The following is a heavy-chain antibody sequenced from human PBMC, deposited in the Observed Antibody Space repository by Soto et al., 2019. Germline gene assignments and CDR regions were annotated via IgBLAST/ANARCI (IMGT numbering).Heavy chain of an antibody. J-gene: IGHJ6*03. CDR1: GGSISTSNYY. CDR2: IYYTGSTS. V-gene: IGHV4-39*01. Sequence: QVQLQESGPGLVRPSETLSLTCTVSGGSISTSNYYWGWIRQPPGKGLEWIGSIYYTGSTSYYNPSLKRRVTISVDTSTNPLSLKLSSVTVADTAVYYCARIVSGFVIAYYYMAVWGNGTTVTVSS. D-gene: IGHD2-21*01. CDR3: ARIVSGFVIAYYYMAV.